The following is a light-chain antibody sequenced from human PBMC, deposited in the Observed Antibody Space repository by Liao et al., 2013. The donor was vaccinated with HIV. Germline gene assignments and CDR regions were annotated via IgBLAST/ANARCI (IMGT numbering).Light chain of an antibody. Sequence: SYELTQPPSVSVSPGQTASITCSGDKLGDKYACWYQQKPGQSPVLVIYQDSKRPSGIPERFSGSNSGNTATLTITGTQAIDEADYYCQAGDSGTSYVFGTGTKVTVL. CDR1: KLGDKY. V-gene: IGLV3-1*01. J-gene: IGLJ1*01. CDR2: QDS. CDR3: QAGDSGTSYV.